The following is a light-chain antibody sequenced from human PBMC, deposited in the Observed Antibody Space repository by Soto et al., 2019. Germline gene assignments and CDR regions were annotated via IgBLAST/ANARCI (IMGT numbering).Light chain of an antibody. CDR1: QSVSSIY. V-gene: IGKV3-20*01. J-gene: IGKJ1*01. Sequence: EIVLTQSPCTLSLSPGERATLSCRASQSVSSIYFAWYQQKRGQAPRLLIYGVSSRATGIPDRFSGSGSGTDFTLTISRLEPEDFAVYYCQQYANSHGTFGQGTKVDIK. CDR2: GVS. CDR3: QQYANSHGT.